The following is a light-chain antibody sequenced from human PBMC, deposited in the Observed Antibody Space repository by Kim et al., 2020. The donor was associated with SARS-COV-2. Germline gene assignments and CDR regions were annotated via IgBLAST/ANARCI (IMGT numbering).Light chain of an antibody. CDR1: SIRRNY. CDR2: GKN. CDR3: ASRDSTTNRLL. Sequence: ASGQTVTSTCQGDSIRRNYERGYQQKPGKAPVVVIYGKNNRLSGIPDRFSGSRSGKTASLTITGAHAEDEDDYHCASRDSTTNRLLFGGGTRLTVL. J-gene: IGLJ2*01. V-gene: IGLV3-19*01.